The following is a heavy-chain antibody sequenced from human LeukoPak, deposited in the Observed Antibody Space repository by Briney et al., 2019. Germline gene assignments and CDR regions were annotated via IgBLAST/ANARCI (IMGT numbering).Heavy chain of an antibody. J-gene: IGHJ1*01. CDR1: ESTVTEFS. CDR3: ATGQTTPVLVDTLHI. Sequence: ASVKVSCKVSESTVTEFSIHWVRQAPGKGLEWMGGFDPDNAERVFARKFQGRVTMTEDTSTNTAYMELTSLGSEDTAVYYCATGQTTPVLVDTLHIWGQGTRVTVSS. CDR2: FDPDNAER. V-gene: IGHV1-24*01. D-gene: IGHD2-21*01.